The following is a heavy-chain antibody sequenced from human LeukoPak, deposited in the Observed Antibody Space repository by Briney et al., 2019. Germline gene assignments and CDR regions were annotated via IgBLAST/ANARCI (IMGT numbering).Heavy chain of an antibody. V-gene: IGHV4-59*12. Sequence: PSETLSLTCTVSGGSISTYYWSWIRQPPGKGLEWIGFIYYSGSTNYNPSLKSRVTISVDTSKNQFSLKLSSVTAADTAVYYCARDHTDYYDSSGSYGYWGQGTLVTVSS. CDR2: IYYSGST. J-gene: IGHJ4*02. CDR1: GGSISTYY. CDR3: ARDHTDYYDSSGSYGY. D-gene: IGHD3-22*01.